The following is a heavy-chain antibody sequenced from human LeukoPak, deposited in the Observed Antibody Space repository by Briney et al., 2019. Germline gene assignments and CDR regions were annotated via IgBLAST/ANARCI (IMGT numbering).Heavy chain of an antibody. CDR1: GFTFSIYW. CDR3: ARDQYDTWSRRGNFDS. J-gene: IGHJ4*02. D-gene: IGHD3-3*01. V-gene: IGHV3-7*03. Sequence: PGGSLRLSCAASGFTFSIYWMSWVRQAPGKGLEWVANIDQDGREKSFVDSVRGRFSISRDNAKNTLYLQMNSLRVEDTAVFYCARDQYDTWSRRGNFDSWGQGTLVIVSS. CDR2: IDQDGREK.